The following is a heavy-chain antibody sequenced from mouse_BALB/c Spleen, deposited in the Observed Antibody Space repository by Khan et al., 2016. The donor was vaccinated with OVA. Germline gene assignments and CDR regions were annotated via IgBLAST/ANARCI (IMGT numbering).Heavy chain of an antibody. J-gene: IGHJ3*01. V-gene: IGHV1-80*01. D-gene: IGHD2-2*01. CDR2: IYPGDGNT. CDR1: GYAFSSYW. CDR3: ERLGYWFAY. Sequence: QIQLVQSGADLVRPGSSLKLSCKASGYAFSSYWMTWVKQRPGKGLEWVAHIYPGDGNTYYTGNLKGKVTLSADKSSNTPYLQLSSLTSEDSAVYFCERLGYWFAYWGQGTLVTVSA.